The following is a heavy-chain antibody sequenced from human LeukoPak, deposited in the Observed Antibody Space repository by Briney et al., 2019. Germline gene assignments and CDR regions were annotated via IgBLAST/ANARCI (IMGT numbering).Heavy chain of an antibody. J-gene: IGHJ4*02. Sequence: GGSLRLSCEASGFLFGNSWMSWVRQAPGKGLEWVANMNQDGSERNYVDSVKGRLTISRDNAKGSLYLQTNGLRAEDTAVYFCVKDRGYSTFDYWGQGALVTVSS. CDR2: MNQDGSER. V-gene: IGHV3-7*03. D-gene: IGHD4-23*01. CDR1: GFLFGNSW. CDR3: VKDRGYSTFDY.